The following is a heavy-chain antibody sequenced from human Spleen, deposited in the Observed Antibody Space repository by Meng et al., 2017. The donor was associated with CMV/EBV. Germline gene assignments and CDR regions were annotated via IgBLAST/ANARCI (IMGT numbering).Heavy chain of an antibody. CDR2: TPYDGSNK. CDR3: AKDGRGAIIHYYYYGMDA. CDR1: GFSFSSYG. D-gene: IGHD3-10*01. J-gene: IGHJ6*02. V-gene: IGHV3-30*02. Sequence: GGSLRLSCAASGFSFSSYGMHWVRQAPGKGLEWVAFTPYDGSNKYYADSVKGRFTISRDNSKNTLYLQMNSLRAEDTAMYYCAKDGRGAIIHYYYYGMDAWGQGTTVTVSS.